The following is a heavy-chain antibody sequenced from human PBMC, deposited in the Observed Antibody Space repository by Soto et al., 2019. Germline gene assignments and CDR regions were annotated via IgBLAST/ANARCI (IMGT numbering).Heavy chain of an antibody. D-gene: IGHD6-6*01. J-gene: IGHJ5*02. CDR3: ARVPSKPSSRLREPKTYNWFDP. CDR2: MNPNSGNT. V-gene: IGHV1-8*01. CDR1: GYTFTSYD. Sequence: GASVKVSCKASGYTFTSYDINWVRQATGQGLEWMGWMNPNSGNTGYAQKFQGRVTMTRNTSISTAYMELSSLRSEDTAVYYCARVPSKPSSRLREPKTYNWFDPWGQGTLVTVSS.